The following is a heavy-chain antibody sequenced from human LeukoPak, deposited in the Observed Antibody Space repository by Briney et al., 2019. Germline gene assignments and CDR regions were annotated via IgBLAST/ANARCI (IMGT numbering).Heavy chain of an antibody. D-gene: IGHD1-1*01. J-gene: IGHJ3*02. CDR2: LSASGGGT. Sequence: GGSLRLSCAASGLTFSNFAMTWVRQTPGKGLEWVSALSASGGGTYYAPSVKDRFIISRDNSKNTVSLQMNRLRAEDMALYYCATVLHTSLSTWAAFDTWGQGTMVTVSS. CDR1: GLTFSNFA. CDR3: ATVLHTSLSTWAAFDT. V-gene: IGHV3-23*01.